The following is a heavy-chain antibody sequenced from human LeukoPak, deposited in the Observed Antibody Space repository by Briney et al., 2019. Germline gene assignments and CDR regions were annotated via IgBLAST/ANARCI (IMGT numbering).Heavy chain of an antibody. CDR2: ISYDGSNK. CDR1: GFTFSSYG. D-gene: IGHD1-26*01. Sequence: PGGSLRLSCAASGFTFSSYGMHWVRQAPGKGLEWVAVISYDGSNKYYADSVKGRFTISRDNSKNTLYLQMNSLRAEDTAVYYCAKDYIYDSGSYNAVDYWGQGTLVTVSS. V-gene: IGHV3-30*18. J-gene: IGHJ4*02. CDR3: AKDYIYDSGSYNAVDY.